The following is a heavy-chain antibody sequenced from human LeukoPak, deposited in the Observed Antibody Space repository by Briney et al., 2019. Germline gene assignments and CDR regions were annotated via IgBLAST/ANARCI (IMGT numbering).Heavy chain of an antibody. CDR2: INAGNGNT. J-gene: IGHJ6*02. V-gene: IGHV1-3*01. CDR3: ATDSKWELLRGYYYYGMDV. D-gene: IGHD1-26*01. Sequence: ASVKVSCKASGYTFTSYAMHWVRQAPGQRLEWMGWINAGNGNTKYSQKFQGRVTITRDTSASTAYMELSSLRSEDTAVYYCATDSKWELLRGYYYYGMDVWGQGTTVTVSS. CDR1: GYTFTSYA.